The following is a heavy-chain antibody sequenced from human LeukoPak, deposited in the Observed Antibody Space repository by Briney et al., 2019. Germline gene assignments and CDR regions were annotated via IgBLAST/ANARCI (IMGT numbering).Heavy chain of an antibody. D-gene: IGHD4-23*01. Sequence: PSETLSLTCTVSNGSISSYHWSWVRQPPGKGLEWIGYILTSGTTNYNPSLKSRLTISVDTSKNQFTLKLSSVTAADTAVYYCARGNGGNFDYWGQGTLVTVSS. V-gene: IGHV4-4*09. CDR1: NGSISSYH. CDR3: ARGNGGNFDY. CDR2: ILTSGTT. J-gene: IGHJ4*02.